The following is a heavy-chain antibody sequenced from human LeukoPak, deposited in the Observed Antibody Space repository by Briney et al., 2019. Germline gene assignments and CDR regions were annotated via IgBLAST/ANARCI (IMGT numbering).Heavy chain of an antibody. Sequence: GGSLRLSCAASGLTFSMPPMDWVRQAPGKGLEWVAFIQNDGNSKNYADSVKGRFTISRDTSKNTLYLQMNSLRAEDTAVYYCAKDGGTYYYDSSGYHNYWGQGTLVTVSS. J-gene: IGHJ4*02. CDR3: AKDGGTYYYDSSGYHNY. D-gene: IGHD3-22*01. CDR2: IQNDGNSK. V-gene: IGHV3-30*02. CDR1: GLTFSMPP.